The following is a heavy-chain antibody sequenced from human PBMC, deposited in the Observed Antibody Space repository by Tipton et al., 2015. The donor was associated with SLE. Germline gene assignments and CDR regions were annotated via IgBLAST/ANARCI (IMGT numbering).Heavy chain of an antibody. D-gene: IGHD1-14*01. J-gene: IGHJ4*02. CDR1: GFTFGDYA. Sequence: SLRLSCEGSGFTFGDYALSWVRQAPGKGLQWVGFIRRNAYGATTDYDASVKGRFFISRDDSKNIAYLQMNSLKIEDTAGYYCSRSGSLDFDYWGQGTLVTVSS. CDR3: SRSGSLDFDY. CDR2: IRRNAYGATT. V-gene: IGHV3-49*04.